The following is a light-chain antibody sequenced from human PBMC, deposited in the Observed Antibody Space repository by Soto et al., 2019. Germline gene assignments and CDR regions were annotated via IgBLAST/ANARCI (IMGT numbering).Light chain of an antibody. J-gene: IGKJ1*01. CDR3: QQYGNSPQT. CDR2: GAS. Sequence: EIVLTQSPGTLSLSPGERATLSCRASQSVSNSYLAWYQQKPGQAPRLLIYGASSKAAGIPDRFGGDGSGTDFTRTISRLETEDFAVYYCQQYGNSPQTFGQGTKVEFK. V-gene: IGKV3-20*01. CDR1: QSVSNSY.